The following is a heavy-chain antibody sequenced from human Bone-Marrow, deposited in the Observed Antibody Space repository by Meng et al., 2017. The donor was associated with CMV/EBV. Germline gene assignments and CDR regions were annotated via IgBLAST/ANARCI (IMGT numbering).Heavy chain of an antibody. Sequence: QVQLVQSGAEVKKPGASVRVSCKASGYTFTTYGLSWVRQAPGQGLEWMGWISNYNGNTNYAQKFQDRVTMTTDASTSIAYMELRSLRFDDTAIYYCARDMIASRPGWFDPWGQGTPVTVSS. V-gene: IGHV1-18*01. CDR2: ISNYNGNT. D-gene: IGHD6-6*01. CDR3: ARDMIASRPGWFDP. J-gene: IGHJ5*02. CDR1: GYTFTTYG.